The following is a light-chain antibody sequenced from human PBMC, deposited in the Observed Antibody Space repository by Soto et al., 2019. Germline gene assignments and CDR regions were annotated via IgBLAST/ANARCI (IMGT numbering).Light chain of an antibody. V-gene: IGKV1-12*01. J-gene: IGKJ1*01. CDR2: AAS. Sequence: DIQMTQSPSSVSASVGDRVTMTCRASQGMNSWLAWYQQKPGKAPKLLIYAASNLQSGVPSRFSGSGSGTDFTLTISSLQPEDFATYYCQQANSFPWTFGQGTKVDIK. CDR3: QQANSFPWT. CDR1: QGMNSW.